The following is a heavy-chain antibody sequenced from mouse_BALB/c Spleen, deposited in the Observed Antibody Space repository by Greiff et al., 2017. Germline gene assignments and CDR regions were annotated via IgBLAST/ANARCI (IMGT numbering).Heavy chain of an antibody. Sequence: VHLQQSGAELVRPGVSVKISCKGSGYTFTDYAMHWVKQSHAKSLEWIGVISTYYGDASYNQKFKGKATMTVDKSSSTAYMELARLTSEDSAIYYCARGSLFAYWGQGTLVTVSA. V-gene: IGHV1S137*01. CDR1: GYTFTDYA. CDR2: ISTYYGDA. CDR3: ARGSLFAY. J-gene: IGHJ3*01.